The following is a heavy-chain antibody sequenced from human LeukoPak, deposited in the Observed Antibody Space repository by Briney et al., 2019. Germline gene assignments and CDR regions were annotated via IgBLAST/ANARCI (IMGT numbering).Heavy chain of an antibody. Sequence: GGSLRLSCAASGFTFSSYSMNWVRQAPGKGLEWVSAISGSGGSTYYADSVKGRFTISRDNSKNTLYLQMNSLRAEDTAVYYCAKVPSCSSTSCYFLAPDSYFDYWGQGTLVTVSS. CDR1: GFTFSSYS. J-gene: IGHJ4*02. CDR2: ISGSGGST. V-gene: IGHV3-23*01. D-gene: IGHD2-2*01. CDR3: AKVPSCSSTSCYFLAPDSYFDY.